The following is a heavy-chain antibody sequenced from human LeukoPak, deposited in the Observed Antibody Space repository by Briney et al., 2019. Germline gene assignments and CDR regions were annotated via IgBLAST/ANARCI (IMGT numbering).Heavy chain of an antibody. D-gene: IGHD4-11*01. J-gene: IGHJ4*02. CDR2: IWNDGSSQ. Sequence: GGSLRLSCAASKFTFSHYGMHWVRQAPGKGLEWVAVIWNDGSSQYYADSVKGRFTVSRDNSQKTLYLQMNGLSPEDTAVYYCAKDAERGFDYSNSLDKWGQGTLVTVSS. CDR3: AKDAERGFDYSNSLDK. V-gene: IGHV3-33*06. CDR1: KFTFSHYG.